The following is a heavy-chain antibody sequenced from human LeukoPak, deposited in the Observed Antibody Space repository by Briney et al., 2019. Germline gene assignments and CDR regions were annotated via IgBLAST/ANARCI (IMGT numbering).Heavy chain of an antibody. Sequence: PSETLSLTCSVSGGSISPYYWSWIRQPPGKGLEWIGYIYYSRTTNYNPSLQSRVTISVATSKNQFSLKLSSVTAADTALYYCARDRASAGGFDYWGQGSLVAVSS. CDR1: GGSISPYY. CDR2: IYYSRTT. D-gene: IGHD2-15*01. CDR3: ARDRASAGGFDY. J-gene: IGHJ4*02. V-gene: IGHV4-59*01.